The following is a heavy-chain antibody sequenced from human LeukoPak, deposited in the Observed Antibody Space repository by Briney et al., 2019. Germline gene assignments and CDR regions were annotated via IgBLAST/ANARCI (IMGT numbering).Heavy chain of an antibody. CDR2: ISSSSSYI. J-gene: IGHJ6*02. V-gene: IGHV3-21*01. Sequence: PGKSLRLSCAASGFTFSSYSMNWVRQAPGKGLEWVSSISSSSSYIYYADSVKGRFTISRDNAKNSLYLQMNSLRAEDTAVYYCARDAAARYYYYGMDVWGQGTTVTVSS. CDR1: GFTFSSYS. D-gene: IGHD6-6*01. CDR3: ARDAAARYYYYGMDV.